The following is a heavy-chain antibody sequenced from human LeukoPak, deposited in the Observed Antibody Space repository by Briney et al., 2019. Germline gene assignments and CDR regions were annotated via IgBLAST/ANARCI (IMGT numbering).Heavy chain of an antibody. Sequence: GGSLRLSCAASGFTFSSYAMHWVRQAPGKGLVCVSRINSDGSSTSYADSVKGRFTISRDNAKNTLYLQMNSLRAEDTAIYYCARGTPADYWGQGTLVTVSS. CDR2: INSDGSST. V-gene: IGHV3-74*01. CDR1: GFTFSSYA. J-gene: IGHJ4*02. CDR3: ARGTPADY.